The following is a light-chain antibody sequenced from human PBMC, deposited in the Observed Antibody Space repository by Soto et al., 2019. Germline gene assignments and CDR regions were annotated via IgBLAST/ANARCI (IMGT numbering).Light chain of an antibody. CDR1: QSVSSY. J-gene: IGKJ5*01. V-gene: IGKV3-20*01. CDR2: DAS. Sequence: EIVLRQSPATGSLSPGERVILSCRASQSVSSYLAWYQQKPGQAPRLLIYDASTRATGIPDRFSGSGSGTDFTLTISRLEPEDFAVYYCQQSGSSPITFGQGTGLEI. CDR3: QQSGSSPIT.